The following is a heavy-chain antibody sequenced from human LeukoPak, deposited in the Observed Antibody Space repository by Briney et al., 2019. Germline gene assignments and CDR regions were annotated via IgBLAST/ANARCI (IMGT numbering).Heavy chain of an antibody. CDR1: GFTVSSNY. V-gene: IGHV3-53*01. D-gene: IGHD2-21*02. Sequence: GSLRLSCAASGFTVSSNYMSWVRQAPGKGLEWASVIYSGGSTYYADSVKGRFTISRDNSKNTLYLQMNSLRAEDTAVYYCARVRGGDCYPNYWGQGTLVTVSS. CDR3: ARVRGGDCYPNY. CDR2: IYSGGST. J-gene: IGHJ4*02.